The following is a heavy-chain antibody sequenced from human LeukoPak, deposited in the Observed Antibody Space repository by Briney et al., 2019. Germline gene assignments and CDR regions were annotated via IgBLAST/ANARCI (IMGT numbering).Heavy chain of an antibody. CDR2: IYSGGST. V-gene: IGHV3-53*01. Sequence: ETLSLTCAVYGGSFSGYYWSWIRQPPGKGLEWVSVIYSGGSTYYADSVKGRFTISRDTSKNTLYLQMNSLRAEDTAVYYCAREMDYWGQGTLVTVSS. J-gene: IGHJ4*02. CDR3: AREMDY. CDR1: GGSFSGYY.